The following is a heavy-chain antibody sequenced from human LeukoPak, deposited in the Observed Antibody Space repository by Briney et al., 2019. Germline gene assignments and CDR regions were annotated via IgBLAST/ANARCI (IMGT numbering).Heavy chain of an antibody. CDR2: ISSSSSYI. Sequence: GGSLRLSCAGSGFTLSSYSMNWVRQAPGKGMEWVSSISSSSSYIYYADSVKGRFTISRDNAKNSLYLQMNSLRAEDTAVYYCARDPYSGLFDYWGQGTLVTVSS. CDR1: GFTLSSYS. J-gene: IGHJ4*02. CDR3: ARDPYSGLFDY. V-gene: IGHV3-21*01. D-gene: IGHD4-11*01.